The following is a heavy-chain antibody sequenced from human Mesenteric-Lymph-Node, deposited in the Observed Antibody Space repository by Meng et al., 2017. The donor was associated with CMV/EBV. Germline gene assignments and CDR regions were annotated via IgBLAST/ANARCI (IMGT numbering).Heavy chain of an antibody. CDR3: AIEDYDILTGYSHFFDS. D-gene: IGHD3-9*01. CDR1: GGSFSGYY. V-gene: IGHV4-34*01. Sequence: GSLRLSCAVYGGSFSGYYWSWIRQPPGKGLEWIGEINHSGSTNYNPSLKSRVTISIDTSKNHVSLNLNSVTAADTAVYYCAIEDYDILTGYSHFFDSWGQGTLVTVSS. J-gene: IGHJ4*02. CDR2: INHSGST.